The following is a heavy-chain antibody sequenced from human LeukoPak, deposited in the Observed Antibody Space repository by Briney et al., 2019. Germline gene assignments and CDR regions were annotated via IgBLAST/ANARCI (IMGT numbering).Heavy chain of an antibody. J-gene: IGHJ4*02. Sequence: SPRLSCAASGFTFSSYVVYWVRQAPGKGLEWVAVISYDGGNKYYADSVKGRFTISRDTSKNTLYLQMNSLRAEDTAVYYCARCHRSYDFLTGLGYWGQGTLVTVSS. D-gene: IGHD3-9*01. CDR2: ISYDGGNK. V-gene: IGHV3-30*04. CDR1: GFTFSSYV. CDR3: ARCHRSYDFLTGLGY.